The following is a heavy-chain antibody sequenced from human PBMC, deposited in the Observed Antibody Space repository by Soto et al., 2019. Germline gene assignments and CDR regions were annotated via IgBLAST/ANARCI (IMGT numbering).Heavy chain of an antibody. CDR3: ARDQRYDFWSGYYRDYGMDV. D-gene: IGHD3-3*01. V-gene: IGHV3-21*02. J-gene: IGHJ6*02. CDR1: GFTFSSYT. CDR2: ISSRSSYI. Sequence: EVQLVESGGGLVKPGGSLRLSCAASGFTFSSYTMNWVRQAPGKGLEWVSSISSRSSYIYYADSVKGRFTISRDNAKISVYLQMNSPRAEDTAVYYCARDQRYDFWSGYYRDYGMDVWGQGTTVTVSS.